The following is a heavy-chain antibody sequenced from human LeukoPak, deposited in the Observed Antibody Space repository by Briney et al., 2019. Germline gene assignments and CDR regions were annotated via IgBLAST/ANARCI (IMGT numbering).Heavy chain of an antibody. Sequence: GGSLRLSCAASGFTFSSYWMSWVRQAPGKGLEWVAFIRYDGSNKYYADSVKGRFTISRDNSKNTLYLQMNSLRAEDTAVYYCAKTPLYGDQIDYWGQGTLVTVSS. D-gene: IGHD4-17*01. CDR3: AKTPLYGDQIDY. CDR2: IRYDGSNK. J-gene: IGHJ4*02. V-gene: IGHV3-30*02. CDR1: GFTFSSYW.